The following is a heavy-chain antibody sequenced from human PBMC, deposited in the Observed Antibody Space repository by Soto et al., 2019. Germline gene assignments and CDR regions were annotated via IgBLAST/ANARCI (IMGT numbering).Heavy chain of an antibody. CDR1: GFTFSSYA. J-gene: IGHJ4*02. CDR3: AKGKYYYDSSGYAFAY. Sequence: GSLRLSCAASGFTFSSYAMSWVRQAPGKGLEWVSAISGSGGSTYYADSVKGRFTISRDNSKNTLYLQMNSLRAEDTAVYYCAKGKYYYDSSGYAFAYGREGTLVTV. V-gene: IGHV3-23*01. D-gene: IGHD3-22*01. CDR2: ISGSGGST.